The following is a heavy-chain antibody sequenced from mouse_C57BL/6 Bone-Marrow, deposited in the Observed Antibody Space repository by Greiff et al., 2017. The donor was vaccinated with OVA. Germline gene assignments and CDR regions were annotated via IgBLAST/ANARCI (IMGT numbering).Heavy chain of an antibody. CDR2: ISSGGSYT. Sequence: EVHLVESGGDLVKPGGSLKLSCAASGFTFSSYGMSWVRQTPDKRLEWVATISSGGSYTYYPDSVKGRFTISRDNAKNTLYLQMSSLKSEDTAMYYCATRYYYGSSYGAYWGQGTLVTVSA. D-gene: IGHD1-1*01. CDR3: ATRYYYGSSYGAY. V-gene: IGHV5-6*01. J-gene: IGHJ3*01. CDR1: GFTFSSYG.